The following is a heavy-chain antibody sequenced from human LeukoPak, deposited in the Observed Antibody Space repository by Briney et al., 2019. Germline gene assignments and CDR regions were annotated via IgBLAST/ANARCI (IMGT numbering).Heavy chain of an antibody. J-gene: IGHJ4*02. D-gene: IGHD6-19*01. CDR3: ARLSSSGWQFAY. CDR2: IYYSGST. Sequence: SETLSLTCTVSGGSISSSSYYWGWIRQPPGKELEWIGSIYYSGSTYYNPSLKSRVTISVDTSKSHFSLKLSSVTAADTAVYYCARLSSSGWQFAYWGQGTLVTVYS. V-gene: IGHV4-39*01. CDR1: GGSISSSSYY.